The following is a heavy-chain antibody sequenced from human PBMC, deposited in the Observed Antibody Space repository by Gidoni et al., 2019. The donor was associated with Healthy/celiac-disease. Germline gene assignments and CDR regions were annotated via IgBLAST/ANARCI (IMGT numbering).Heavy chain of an antibody. CDR1: GFTFRSYG. Sequence: QVQLVESGGGVVQPGRSLRLSWAASGFTFRSYGMPWVRQAPGKGLEWVAVIWYDGSNKYYADSVKGRFTISRDNSKNTLYLQMNSLRAEDTAVYYCARERTYYYGSGSYSNWFDPWGQGTLVTVSS. V-gene: IGHV3-33*01. D-gene: IGHD3-10*01. J-gene: IGHJ5*02. CDR3: ARERTYYYGSGSYSNWFDP. CDR2: IWYDGSNK.